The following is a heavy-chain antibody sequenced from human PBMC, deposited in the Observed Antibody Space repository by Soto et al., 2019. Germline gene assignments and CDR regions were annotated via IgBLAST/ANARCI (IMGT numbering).Heavy chain of an antibody. V-gene: IGHV4-39*01. CDR1: GGSISTSRYY. D-gene: IGHD3-10*01. CDR2: IFYSGTT. J-gene: IGHJ2*01. Sequence: QLQLQESGPGLVKPSETLSLTCTVSGGSISTSRYYWGWIRQPPGKGLEWIGSIFYSGTTYYNPFLTSRVTISVDTSTTQFSRKLSSVPAADTAVYYCARKVGSGCWHFDLWGRGTLVTVSS. CDR3: ARKVGSGCWHFDL.